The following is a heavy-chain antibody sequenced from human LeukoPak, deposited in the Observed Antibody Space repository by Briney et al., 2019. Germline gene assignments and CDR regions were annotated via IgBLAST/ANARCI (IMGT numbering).Heavy chain of an antibody. V-gene: IGHV3-21*01. J-gene: IGHJ3*02. CDR1: GFTFGSYS. CDR2: ISSSSSYI. Sequence: PGGSLRLSCAASGFTFGSYSMNWVRQAPGKGLEWASSISSSSSYIYYADSVKGRFTISRDNAKNSLYLQMNSLRAEDTAVYYCARDFPLTGDYYFGAFDIWGQGTMFTVSS. CDR3: ARDFPLTGDYYFGAFDI. D-gene: IGHD4-17*01.